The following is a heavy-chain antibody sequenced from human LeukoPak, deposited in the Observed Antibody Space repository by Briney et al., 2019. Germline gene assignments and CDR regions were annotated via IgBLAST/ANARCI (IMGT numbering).Heavy chain of an antibody. D-gene: IGHD3-3*01. V-gene: IGHV3-11*04. CDR1: GFRFSDYY. Sequence: GDFLRLSCVGSGFRFSDYYMSWIRQTPGKGLEGVSYISNDIVDKYYVDAVRGRFTISRYNGKKSMYLQMSGLRVEDTAVYYCARRDWVSGAVRAFDIWGQGTMVTVSS. CDR3: ARRDWVSGAVRAFDI. CDR2: ISNDIVDK. J-gene: IGHJ3*02.